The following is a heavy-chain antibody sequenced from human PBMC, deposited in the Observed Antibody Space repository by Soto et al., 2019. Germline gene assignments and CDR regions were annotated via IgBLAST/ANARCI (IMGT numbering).Heavy chain of an antibody. CDR3: VHSRCGGDCLQSYSSHYYYGMDV. D-gene: IGHD2-21*02. V-gene: IGHV2-5*02. CDR2: IYWDDDK. CDR1: GFSLSAAGMG. Sequence: QITLKESGPTLVKPTQTLTLTCTFSGFSLSAAGMGVGWIRQPPGKALEWLALIYWDDDKRFSPSLRSRLTIAKESSKNQVVLTMTNMDPVDTATYYCVHSRCGGDCLQSYSSHYYYGMDVWGPGTTVTVSS. J-gene: IGHJ6*02.